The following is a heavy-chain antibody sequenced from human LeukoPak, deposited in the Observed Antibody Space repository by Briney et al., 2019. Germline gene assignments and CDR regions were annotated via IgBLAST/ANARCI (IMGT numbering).Heavy chain of an antibody. D-gene: IGHD2-15*01. CDR3: ARCSGGSCLKPLFDY. Sequence: ASVKVSCKASGYTFTDYYMHWVRQAPGQGLEWMGWINPNSGGTNYAQKFQGRVTMTRDTSISTAYMELSRLRSDDTAVYYCARCSGGSCLKPLFDYWGQGTLVTVSS. CDR1: GYTFTDYY. CDR2: INPNSGGT. V-gene: IGHV1-2*02. J-gene: IGHJ4*02.